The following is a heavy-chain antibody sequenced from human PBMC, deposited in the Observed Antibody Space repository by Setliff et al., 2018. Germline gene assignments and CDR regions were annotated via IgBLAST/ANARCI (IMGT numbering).Heavy chain of an antibody. V-gene: IGHV3-23*01. CDR3: ARTCSGSGCYAGLES. D-gene: IGHD2-15*01. CDR2: ISGSGGST. Sequence: GGSLRLSCAASGFIFSSYWMNWVRQDAGKGLVWVSAISGSGGSTYYAGSVKGRFTISRDNSKNTLYLQMNSLRPEDTAVYYCARTCSGSGCYAGLESWGQGTPVTVSS. CDR1: GFIFSSYW. J-gene: IGHJ4*02.